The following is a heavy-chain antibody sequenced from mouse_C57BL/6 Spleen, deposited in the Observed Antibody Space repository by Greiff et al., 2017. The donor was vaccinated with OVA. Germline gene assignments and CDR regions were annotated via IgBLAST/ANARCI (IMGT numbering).Heavy chain of an antibody. D-gene: IGHD2-4*01. V-gene: IGHV1-55*01. CDR1: GYTFTSYW. CDR3: ARSGDDYDEGAWFAY. J-gene: IGHJ3*01. CDR2: IYPGSGST. Sequence: QVQLQQPGAELVKPGASVKMSCKASGYTFTSYWITWVKQRPGQGLEWIGDIYPGSGSTNYHEQFKSKATLTVDTSSSTAYMQLSSLTSEDSAVYYCARSGDDYDEGAWFAYWGQGTLVTVSA.